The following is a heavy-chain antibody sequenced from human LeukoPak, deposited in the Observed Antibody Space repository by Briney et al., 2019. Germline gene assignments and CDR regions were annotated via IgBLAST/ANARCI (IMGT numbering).Heavy chain of an antibody. V-gene: IGHV1-18*01. CDR3: ARLVVGRSPYDY. CDR1: DYTFTSYG. Sequence: RASVKVSCKASDYTFTSYGISWVRQAPGQGLEWMGWISAYNGNTNYAQKLQGRVTMTTDTSTSTAYMELRSLRSDDTAVYYCARLVVGRSPYDYWGQGTLVTVSS. CDR2: ISAYNGNT. J-gene: IGHJ4*02. D-gene: IGHD2-15*01.